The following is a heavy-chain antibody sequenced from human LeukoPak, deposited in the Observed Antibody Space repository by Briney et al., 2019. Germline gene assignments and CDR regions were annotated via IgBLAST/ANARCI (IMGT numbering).Heavy chain of an antibody. CDR3: ATRYYYDSGSYSSFDY. V-gene: IGHV5-51*01. CDR2: IYPGDSDT. CDR1: GYSFTNYW. J-gene: IGHJ4*02. Sequence: GESLKISCKGSGYSFTNYWIGWVRQMPGKGLEWMGIIYPGDSDTRYSPSFQGQVTISADKSISTAYLQWSSLKASDTAMYYCATRYYYDSGSYSSFDYWGQGTRVTVSS. D-gene: IGHD3-10*01.